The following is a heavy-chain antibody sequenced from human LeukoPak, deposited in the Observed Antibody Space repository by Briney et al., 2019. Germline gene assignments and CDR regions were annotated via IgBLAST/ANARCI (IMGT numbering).Heavy chain of an antibody. D-gene: IGHD6-13*01. CDR1: GFTFSDYY. CDR2: ISSSGSTI. V-gene: IGHV3-11*01. J-gene: IGHJ4*02. CDR3: ARGIYSSSWYPWSFDY. Sequence: GGSLRLSCAASGFTFSDYYMSWIRQAPGKGLEWVSYISSSGSTIYYADSVKGRFTISRDNAKNSPYLQMNSLRAEDTAVYYCARGIYSSSWYPWSFDYWGQGTLVTVSS.